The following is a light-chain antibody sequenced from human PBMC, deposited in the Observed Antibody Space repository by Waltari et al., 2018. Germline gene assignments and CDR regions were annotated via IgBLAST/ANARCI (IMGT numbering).Light chain of an antibody. CDR3: QQYYSTPQT. CDR2: WAS. J-gene: IGKJ1*01. V-gene: IGKV4-1*01. Sequence: IVMTQYPDSLTVSLGERATINSKSNESVLYNSNNKNYLAWDQHKTGQPPKLLIYWASTRESGVPDRFSGSGSGTDFTLTISSLQAEDVAVYYCQQYYSTPQTFGQGTKVEIK. CDR1: ESVLYNSNNKNY.